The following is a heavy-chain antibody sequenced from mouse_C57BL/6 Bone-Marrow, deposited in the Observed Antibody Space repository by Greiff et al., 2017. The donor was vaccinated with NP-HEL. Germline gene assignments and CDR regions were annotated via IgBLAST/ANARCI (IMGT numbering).Heavy chain of an antibody. CDR1: GYTFTSYW. V-gene: IGHV1-64*01. CDR2: IHPNSGST. D-gene: IGHD6-2*01. CDR3: ARPSLYAMDY. J-gene: IGHJ4*01. Sequence: VQLQQPGAELVKPGASVKLSCKASGYTFTSYWMHWVKQRPGQGLEWIGMIHPNSGSTNYNEKFKSKATLTVDKSSSTAYMQLSSLTSEVSAVYYCARPSLYAMDYWGQGTSVTVSS.